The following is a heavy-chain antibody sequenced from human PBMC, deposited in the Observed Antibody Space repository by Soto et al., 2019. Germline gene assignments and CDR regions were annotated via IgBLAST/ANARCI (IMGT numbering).Heavy chain of an antibody. D-gene: IGHD6-19*01. CDR2: INPNSGDT. CDR1: GYTFTGYY. V-gene: IGHV1-2*02. CDR3: AVAGLPFEY. J-gene: IGHJ4*02. Sequence: QVQLVQSGAEVKKPGASVKVSCKTSGYTFTGYYIHWVRQAPGQGLEWMALINPNSGDTNYGHKFQGRVTLTRDTSINTVYMEVTSLRLDDTAVYYCAVAGLPFEYWGQGTLVTVFS.